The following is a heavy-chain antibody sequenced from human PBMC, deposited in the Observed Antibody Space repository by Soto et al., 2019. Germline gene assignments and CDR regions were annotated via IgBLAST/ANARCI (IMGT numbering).Heavy chain of an antibody. Sequence: GGSLRLSCAASGFTFSSYCMHWVRHAPGKGLVWVSRINTDGSGTSYADSVKGRFTISRDNVKNMMYLQMNSLRAEDTAVYYCARGSYSGTPGIYYGMDVWGQGTTVTAP. V-gene: IGHV3-74*01. J-gene: IGHJ6*02. CDR1: GFTFSSYC. D-gene: IGHD1-26*01. CDR2: INTDGSGT. CDR3: ARGSYSGTPGIYYGMDV.